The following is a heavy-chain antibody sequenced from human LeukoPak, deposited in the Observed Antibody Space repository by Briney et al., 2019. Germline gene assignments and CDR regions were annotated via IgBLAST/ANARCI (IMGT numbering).Heavy chain of an antibody. CDR2: ISGSGGST. D-gene: IGHD6-13*01. CDR3: AKGSIRSSWHGGAFDI. V-gene: IGHV3-23*01. J-gene: IGHJ3*02. Sequence: GGSLRLSCAASGFTFRSYAMSWVRQAPGKGLEWVSAISGSGGSTYYADSVKGRFTISRDNSKNTLYLQMNSLRAEDTAVYYCAKGSIRSSWHGGAFDIWGQGTMVTVSS. CDR1: GFTFRSYA.